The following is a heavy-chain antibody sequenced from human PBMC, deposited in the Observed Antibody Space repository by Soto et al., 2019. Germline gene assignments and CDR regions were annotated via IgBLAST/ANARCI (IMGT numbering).Heavy chain of an antibody. Sequence: GGSLRLSCAASGFTFSDYYMSWIRQAPGRGLEWVSYISSSSSYTNYADSVKGRFTISRDNAKNSLYLQMNSLRAEDTAVYYCARTPDCTNGVCSAGFDYWGQGTLVTVSS. V-gene: IGHV3-11*06. CDR2: ISSSSSYT. CDR1: GFTFSDYY. D-gene: IGHD2-8*01. CDR3: ARTPDCTNGVCSAGFDY. J-gene: IGHJ4*02.